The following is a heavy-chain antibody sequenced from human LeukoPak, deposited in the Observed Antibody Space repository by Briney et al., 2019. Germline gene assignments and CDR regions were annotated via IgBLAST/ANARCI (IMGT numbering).Heavy chain of an antibody. Sequence: GASVKVSCKSSGYTFTGYYIHWVRQAPGQGLEWMGWINPNSGGTNYAQKFQGRVTMTRDTSISTAYMELSSLRSDDTAVYYCARDGIVGAIGPAHFDYWGQGTLVTVSS. V-gene: IGHV1-2*02. CDR2: INPNSGGT. CDR3: ARDGIVGAIGPAHFDY. CDR1: GYTFTGYY. J-gene: IGHJ4*02. D-gene: IGHD1-26*01.